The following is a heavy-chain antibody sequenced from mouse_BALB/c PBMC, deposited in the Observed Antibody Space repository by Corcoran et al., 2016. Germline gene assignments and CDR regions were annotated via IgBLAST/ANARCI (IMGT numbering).Heavy chain of an antibody. D-gene: IGHD2-3*01. Sequence: QIQLVQSGHELKKPGETVKISCKASGYTFTNYGMNWVKQAPGKGLKWMGWINTYTGEPTYADDIKGRVAFSLETSASTAYLQINNLKNEDTATYFCASVYDGYPWFAYWGQGTLVTVSA. V-gene: IGHV9-3-1*01. CDR1: GYTFTNYG. CDR3: ASVYDGYPWFAY. J-gene: IGHJ3*01. CDR2: INTYTGEP.